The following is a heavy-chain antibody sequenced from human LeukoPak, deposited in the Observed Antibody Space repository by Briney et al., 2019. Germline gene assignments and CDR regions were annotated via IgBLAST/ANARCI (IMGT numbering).Heavy chain of an antibody. CDR3: ARDGKVVVGYNWFDP. CDR2: IYYSGST. V-gene: IGHV4-39*07. D-gene: IGHD3-22*01. Sequence: PSETLSLTCTVSGGSISSSSYYWGWIRQPPGKGLEWIGSIYYSGSTYYNPSLKSRVTISVDTSKNQFSLKPSSVTAADTAVYYCARDGKVVVGYNWFDPWGQGTLVTVSS. CDR1: GGSISSSSYY. J-gene: IGHJ5*02.